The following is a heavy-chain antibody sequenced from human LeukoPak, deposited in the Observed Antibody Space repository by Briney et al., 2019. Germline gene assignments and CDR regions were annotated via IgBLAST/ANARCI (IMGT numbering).Heavy chain of an antibody. J-gene: IGHJ4*02. CDR2: IYSGGST. D-gene: IGHD3-10*01. Sequence: GGSLRLSCAASGVTVSSNYMSWVRQAPGKGLEWVSVIYSGGSTYYADSVKGRFTISRDNSKNTLYLQMNSLRAEDTAVYYCARGRDYYGSGSYQLDYWGQGTLVTVSS. V-gene: IGHV3-53*01. CDR3: ARGRDYYGSGSYQLDY. CDR1: GVTVSSNY.